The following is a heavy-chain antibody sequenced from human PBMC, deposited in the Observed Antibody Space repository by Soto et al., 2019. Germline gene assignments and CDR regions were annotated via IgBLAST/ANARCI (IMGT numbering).Heavy chain of an antibody. CDR1: GDTFSSYA. D-gene: IGHD6-19*01. J-gene: IGHJ5*02. CDR2: IIPIFGTA. Sequence: SVKVSCKASGDTFSSYAISWVRQAPGQGLEWMGGIIPIFGTANYAQKFQGRVTITADKSTSTAYMELSSLRSEDTAVYYCAEAVAGRNWFDPWGQGTLVTVSS. V-gene: IGHV1-69*06. CDR3: AEAVAGRNWFDP.